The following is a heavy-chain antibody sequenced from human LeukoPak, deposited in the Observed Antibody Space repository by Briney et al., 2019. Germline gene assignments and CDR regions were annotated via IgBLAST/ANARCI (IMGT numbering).Heavy chain of an antibody. V-gene: IGHV3-21*01. D-gene: IGHD2-2*01. J-gene: IGHJ4*02. CDR2: ISSSSSYI. CDR3: ARDRIPAASDY. Sequence: GGSLRLSCAASEFTFSSYSMNWVRQAPGKGLEWVSSISSSSSYIYYADSVKGRFTISRDNAKNSLYLQMNSLRAEDTAVYYCARDRIPAASDYWGQGTLVTVSS. CDR1: EFTFSSYS.